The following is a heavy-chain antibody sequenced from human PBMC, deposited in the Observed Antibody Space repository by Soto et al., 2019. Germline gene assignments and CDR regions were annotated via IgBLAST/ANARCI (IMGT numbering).Heavy chain of an antibody. D-gene: IGHD3-10*01. J-gene: IGHJ6*02. CDR3: ARDGSGSYHYYYYGMDV. Sequence: QVQLVQSGAEVKKPGSSVKVSCKASGGTFSSYAISWVRQAPGQGLEWMGGIIPIFGTANYAQKFQGRVTITADESTSTAYMELSSLRPEDTAVYYCARDGSGSYHYYYYGMDVWGQGTTVTVSS. CDR2: IIPIFGTA. CDR1: GGTFSSYA. V-gene: IGHV1-69*12.